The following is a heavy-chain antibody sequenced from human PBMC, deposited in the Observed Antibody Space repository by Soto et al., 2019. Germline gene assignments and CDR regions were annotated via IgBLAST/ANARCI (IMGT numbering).Heavy chain of an antibody. CDR1: GFTFSSYS. J-gene: IGHJ5*02. CDR2: ISSSSSYV. V-gene: IGHV3-21*01. CDR3: ARALYYYDTSGYHGS. Sequence: GGSLRLSCAASGFTFSSYSMNWVRQAPVNGLELVSSISSSSSYVYYADSVKGRFSICRGNARNSLYLQMNSLRADETALYYFARALYYYDTSGYHGSWGQRTFVTV. D-gene: IGHD3-22*01.